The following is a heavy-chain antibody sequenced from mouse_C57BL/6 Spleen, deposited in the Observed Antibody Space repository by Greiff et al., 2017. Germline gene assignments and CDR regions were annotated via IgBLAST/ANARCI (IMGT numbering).Heavy chain of an antibody. CDR3: TRNYGSSYAEFAY. D-gene: IGHD1-1*01. CDR1: DYTFTSYW. J-gene: IGHJ3*01. V-gene: IGHV1-5*01. CDR2: IYPGNSDT. Sequence: VQLQQSGTVLARPGASVKMSCKTSDYTFTSYWMHWVKQRPGQGLEWIGAIYPGNSDTSYNQKFKGKAKLTAVTSASTAYMELSSLTNEDSAVYYCTRNYGSSYAEFAYWGQGTLVTVSA.